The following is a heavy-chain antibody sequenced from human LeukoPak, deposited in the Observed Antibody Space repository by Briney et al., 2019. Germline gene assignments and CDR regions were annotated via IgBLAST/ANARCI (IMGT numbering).Heavy chain of an antibody. J-gene: IGHJ6*02. CDR1: GFTFSSYA. CDR3: AKDTSGSTSYSYRHGMDV. D-gene: IGHD3-22*01. Sequence: AGSLSLSCITSGFTFSSYARSWVRQPPGKGLEWVAVISGSGGTTYYADSVKRRFTISRDTSKSTLYLQMNTLSAEDTAVYYCAKDTSGSTSYSYRHGMDVWGQGTTVTVSS. V-gene: IGHV3-23*01. CDR2: ISGSGGTT.